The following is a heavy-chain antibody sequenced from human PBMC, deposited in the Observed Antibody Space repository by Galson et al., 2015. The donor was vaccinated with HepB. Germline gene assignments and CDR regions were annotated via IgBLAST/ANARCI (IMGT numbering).Heavy chain of an antibody. CDR1: GFTFSSYA. D-gene: IGHD3-3*01. Sequence: SLRLSCAASGFTFSSYAMHWVRQAPGKGLEWVAVISYDGSNKYYADSVKGRFTISRDNSKNTLYLQMNSLRAEDTAVYYCAREQRFLDYFDYWGQGTLVTVSS. J-gene: IGHJ4*02. V-gene: IGHV3-30-3*01. CDR3: AREQRFLDYFDY. CDR2: ISYDGSNK.